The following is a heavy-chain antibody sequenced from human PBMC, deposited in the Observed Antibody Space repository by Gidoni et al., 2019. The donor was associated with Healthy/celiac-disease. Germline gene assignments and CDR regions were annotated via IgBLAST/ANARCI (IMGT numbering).Heavy chain of an antibody. CDR1: GYSFTSYW. Sequence: EVQLVQSGAEVKKPEAELKISWKGSGYSFTSYWIGWVRPMPGKGLEWMGISFPGESDPRYRPSFQGQDTISADKSISTAYLQWCRLNASDAAMYYWARRSGSTAVADWGQGTLVTVSS. D-gene: IGHD2-15*01. CDR2: SFPGESDP. J-gene: IGHJ4*02. V-gene: IGHV5-51*01. CDR3: ARRSGSTAVAD.